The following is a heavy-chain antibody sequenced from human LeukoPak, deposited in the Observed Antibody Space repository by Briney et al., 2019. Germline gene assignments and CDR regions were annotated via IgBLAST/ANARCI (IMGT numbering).Heavy chain of an antibody. CDR1: GGSISRGSYY. D-gene: IGHD1-26*01. CDR3: ARDLLRGSYEERGYFDY. Sequence: SETLSLTCTVSGGSISRGSYYWSWIRQPAGKGLEWIGRIYTSGSTNYNPSLKSRVTMSVDTSKNQFSLKLSSVTAADTAVYYCARDLLRGSYEERGYFDYWGQGTLVTVSS. V-gene: IGHV4-61*02. CDR2: IYTSGST. J-gene: IGHJ4*02.